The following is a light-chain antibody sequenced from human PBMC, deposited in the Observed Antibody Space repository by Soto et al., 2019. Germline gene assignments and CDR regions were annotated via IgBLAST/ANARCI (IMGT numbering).Light chain of an antibody. Sequence: PGERATLSCRASQSVGTYLGWYQQKPGQAPRLLIYDASNRATGIPARFSGSGSGTDFTLTISSLEPEDIAFYYCQQRSDWPLTFGGGTKVEIK. CDR3: QQRSDWPLT. J-gene: IGKJ4*01. CDR2: DAS. V-gene: IGKV3-11*01. CDR1: QSVGTY.